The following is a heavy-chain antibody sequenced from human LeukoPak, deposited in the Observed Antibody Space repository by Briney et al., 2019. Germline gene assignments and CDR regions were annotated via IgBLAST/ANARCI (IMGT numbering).Heavy chain of an antibody. CDR2: INPSGGST. Sequence: GASVKVSCKASGYTFTSYYMHWVRQAPGQGLEWMGIINPSGGSTSYAQKFQGRVTMTRDTSISTAYMELSRLRSDDTAVYYCARVHFYYGSGLNWFDPWGQGTLVTVSS. CDR1: GYTFTSYY. V-gene: IGHV1-46*01. J-gene: IGHJ5*02. CDR3: ARVHFYYGSGLNWFDP. D-gene: IGHD3-10*01.